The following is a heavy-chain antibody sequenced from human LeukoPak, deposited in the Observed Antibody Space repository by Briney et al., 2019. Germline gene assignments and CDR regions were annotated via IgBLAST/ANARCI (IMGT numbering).Heavy chain of an antibody. CDR1: GYTFTNYG. Sequence: ASVKVSCKASGYTFTNYGISWVRQAPGQRLEWMGWINAGNGNTKYSQKFQGRVTITRDTSASTAYMELSSLRSEDTAVYYCARGPNRRAVAGYFDYWGQGTLVTVSS. D-gene: IGHD6-19*01. CDR3: ARGPNRRAVAGYFDY. CDR2: INAGNGNT. J-gene: IGHJ4*02. V-gene: IGHV1-3*01.